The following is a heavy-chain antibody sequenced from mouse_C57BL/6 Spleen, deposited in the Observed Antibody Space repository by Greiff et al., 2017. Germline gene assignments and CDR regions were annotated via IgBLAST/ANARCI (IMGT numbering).Heavy chain of an antibody. CDR1: GYAFSSSW. CDR3: ARSWVELRYAMDY. J-gene: IGHJ4*01. D-gene: IGHD1-1*01. Sequence: QVQLQQSGPELVKPGASVKISCKASGYAFSSSWLNWVKQRPGKGLEWIGRLYPGDGDTNYNGKFKGKATLTADKSSSTAYMQLSSLTSEDSAVYFCARSWVELRYAMDYWGQGTSVTVSS. V-gene: IGHV1-82*01. CDR2: LYPGDGDT.